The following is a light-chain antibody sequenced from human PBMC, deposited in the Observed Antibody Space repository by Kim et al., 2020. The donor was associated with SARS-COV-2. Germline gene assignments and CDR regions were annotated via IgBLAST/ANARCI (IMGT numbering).Light chain of an antibody. V-gene: IGLV2-14*01. CDR2: DVS. J-gene: IGLJ1*01. CDR3: SSYTGSSTYG. Sequence: QSALTQPASVSGSPGQSITISCTGTSSDVGGYNYVSWYQQHPGKAPKVMIYDVSKRPSGVSNRFSGSKSGNTASLTISGLQAEDEADYYCSSYTGSSTYGFGTGTKVTVL. CDR1: SSDVGGYNY.